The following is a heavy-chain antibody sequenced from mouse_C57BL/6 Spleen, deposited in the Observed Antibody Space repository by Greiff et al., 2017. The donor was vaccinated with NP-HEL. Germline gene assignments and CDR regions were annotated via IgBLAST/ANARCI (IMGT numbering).Heavy chain of an antibody. CDR1: GYTFTSYW. J-gene: IGHJ1*03. CDR2: IDPSDSET. D-gene: IGHD1-1*01. CDR3: ARHLTTVVATERYFDV. Sequence: QVQLQQPGAELVRPGSSVKLSCKASGYTFTSYWMHWVKQRPIQGLEWIGNIDPSDSETHYNQKFKDKATLTVDKSSSTAYMQLSSLTSEDSAVYYCARHLTTVVATERYFDVWGTGTTVTVSS. V-gene: IGHV1-52*01.